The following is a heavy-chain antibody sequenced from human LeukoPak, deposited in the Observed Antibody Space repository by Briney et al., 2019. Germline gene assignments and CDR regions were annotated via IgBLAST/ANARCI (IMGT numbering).Heavy chain of an antibody. Sequence: PSETLSLTCAVYGGSFSGYYWSWIRQPPGKGLEWIGEINHSGSTNYSPSLKSRVTISVDTSKNQFSLKLSSVTAADTAVYYCARGSHYYDSSRGIPNSQIDYWGQGTLVTVSS. CDR1: GGSFSGYY. V-gene: IGHV4-34*01. CDR3: ARGSHYYDSSRGIPNSQIDY. D-gene: IGHD3-22*01. J-gene: IGHJ4*02. CDR2: INHSGST.